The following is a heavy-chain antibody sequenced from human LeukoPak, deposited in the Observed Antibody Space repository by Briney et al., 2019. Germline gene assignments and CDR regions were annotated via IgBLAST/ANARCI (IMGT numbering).Heavy chain of an antibody. CDR2: IYPGDSDT. Sequence: GESLKISCKGSGYSFTSYWIGWVRQMPGKGLEWMGMIYPGDSDTRYSPPFQGQVTTSADKSISTAYLQWSSLKASDTAMYYCARHETGPYFDYWGQGTLVTVSS. V-gene: IGHV5-51*01. J-gene: IGHJ4*02. CDR1: GYSFTSYW. CDR3: ARHETGPYFDY. D-gene: IGHD1-1*01.